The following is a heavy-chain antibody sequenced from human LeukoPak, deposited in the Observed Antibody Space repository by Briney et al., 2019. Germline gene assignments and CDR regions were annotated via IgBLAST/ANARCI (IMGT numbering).Heavy chain of an antibody. CDR3: ASDHYYDSSGYLGY. J-gene: IGHJ4*02. CDR2: IYSGGST. D-gene: IGHD3-22*01. V-gene: IGHV3-66*01. Sequence: GGSLRLSCAASGFTVSNNYMSWVRQAPGKGLEWVSVIYSGGSTYYADSVKGRFTISRDNSKNTLYLQMNSLRAEDTAVYYCASDHYYDSSGYLGYWGQGTLVTVSS. CDR1: GFTVSNNY.